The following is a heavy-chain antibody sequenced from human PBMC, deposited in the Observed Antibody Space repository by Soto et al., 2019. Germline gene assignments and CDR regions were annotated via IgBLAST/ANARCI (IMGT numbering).Heavy chain of an antibody. CDR2: ISGSGSAT. Sequence: EVQLLESGGSLVQPGGSLRLSCAASGFSFSTYAMGWVRQAPGKGLEWVSAISGSGSATYYADPVKGRFTISRDNSKDTLYLQMNSLRAGDTAVYYCAKDLKGTGTNLIYDSWGQGSLVTVSS. J-gene: IGHJ4*02. CDR1: GFSFSTYA. CDR3: AKDLKGTGTNLIYDS. D-gene: IGHD1-7*01. V-gene: IGHV3-23*01.